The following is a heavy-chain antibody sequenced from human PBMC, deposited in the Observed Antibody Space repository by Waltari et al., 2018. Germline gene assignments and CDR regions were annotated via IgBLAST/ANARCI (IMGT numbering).Heavy chain of an antibody. D-gene: IGHD5-18*01. V-gene: IGHV3-74*01. CDR2: INTVGSST. J-gene: IGHJ3*02. Sequence: EVQLVESGGGLVQPGGSLRLSCAASGFTFSSYWMHWVRQAPGKGLVWVSRINTVGSSTSYADSVKGRFTISRDNAKNSLYLQMNSLRAEDTAVYYCARGRDGYSEDAFDIWGQGRTVTVSS. CDR3: ARGRDGYSEDAFDI. CDR1: GFTFSSYW.